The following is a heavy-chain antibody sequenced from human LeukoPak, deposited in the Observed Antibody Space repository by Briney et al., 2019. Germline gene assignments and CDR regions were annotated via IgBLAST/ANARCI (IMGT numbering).Heavy chain of an antibody. Sequence: GRSLRLSCAASGFTFSSYAMHWVRQAPGKGLEWVAVISYDGSNKYYADSVKGRFTISRDNSKSTLYLQVNSLRAEDTAVYYCARRLQPYYFDYWGQGTLVTVSS. CDR1: GFTFSSYA. CDR3: ARRLQPYYFDY. D-gene: IGHD4-11*01. V-gene: IGHV3-30-3*01. J-gene: IGHJ4*02. CDR2: ISYDGSNK.